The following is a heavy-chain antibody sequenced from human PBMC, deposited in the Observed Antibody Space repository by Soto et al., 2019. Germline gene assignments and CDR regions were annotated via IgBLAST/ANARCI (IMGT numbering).Heavy chain of an antibody. V-gene: IGHV1-18*01. J-gene: IGHJ4*02. CDR2: TSAYNGDT. Sequence: QVQLVQSGAEVKKPGASVKVSCKASGYSFISYAITRVRQAPGQGLEWMGLTSAYNGDTNYAQKLQCRVTMTKDTSTSTAYLDLRSLRSDDTAVFDCAIEMRSATFVDYLGQGTLVTVSS. CDR3: AIEMRSATFVDY. CDR1: GYSFISYA.